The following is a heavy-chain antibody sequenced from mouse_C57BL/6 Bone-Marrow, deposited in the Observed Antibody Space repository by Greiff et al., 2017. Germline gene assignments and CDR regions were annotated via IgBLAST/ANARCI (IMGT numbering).Heavy chain of an antibody. CDR2: IDPEIGGT. D-gene: IGHD2-3*01. V-gene: IGHV14-4*01. CDR1: GFNIKDDY. CDR3: SSCDGNYFDF. J-gene: IGHJ2*01. Sequence: VHVKQSGAELVRPGASVKLSCTASGFNIKDDYIHWVKQRPEQGLEWIGWIDPEIGGTEYASKFPGKATITSDTSSNTAYLQLSSLTSEDTAVYYCSSCDGNYFDFWGQGTPLTVAS.